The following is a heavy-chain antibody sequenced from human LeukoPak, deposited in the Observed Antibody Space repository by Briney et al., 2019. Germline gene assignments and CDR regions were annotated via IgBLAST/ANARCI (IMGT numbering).Heavy chain of an antibody. V-gene: IGHV3-30*03. CDR2: TSYDGSNK. D-gene: IGHD2-15*01. J-gene: IGHJ3*02. CDR1: GFTFSSYG. Sequence: GGSLRLSCAASGFTFSSYGMHSVRQAPGKGLEWVAVTSYDGSNKYYADYVKGRFTISRDNSKNTLYLQMNSLRAEDTAVYYCAVVAAPLDAFDIWGQGTMVTVSS. CDR3: AVVAAPLDAFDI.